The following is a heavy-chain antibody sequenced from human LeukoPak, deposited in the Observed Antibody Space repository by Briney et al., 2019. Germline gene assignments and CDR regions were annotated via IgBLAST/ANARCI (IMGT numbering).Heavy chain of an antibody. CDR1: GFTFSDYW. V-gene: IGHV3-7*01. D-gene: IGHD6-6*01. Sequence: GGSLRLSCTASGFTFSDYWMTWVRQAPGKGPEWVANIKQDGSQRYYVDSVRGRFPISRDNAKTSLFLQMNGMRAEDTAVYYCARRGGSSSRRSPIDYWGQGTLVTVSS. J-gene: IGHJ4*02. CDR3: ARRGGSSSRRSPIDY. CDR2: IKQDGSQR.